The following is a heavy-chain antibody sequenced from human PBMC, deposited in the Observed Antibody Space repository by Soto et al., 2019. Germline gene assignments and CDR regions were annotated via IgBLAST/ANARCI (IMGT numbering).Heavy chain of an antibody. J-gene: IGHJ4*02. CDR3: AKGSGYDHWYYFDY. CDR2: ISWNSGSI. CDR1: GFTFDDYA. Sequence: GGSLRLSCAASGFTFDDYAMHWVRQAPGKGLEWVSGISWNSGSIGYADSVKGRITNSRDNAKNSLYLQMNSLRAEDTALYYCAKGSGYDHWYYFDYWGQGTLVTVSS. V-gene: IGHV3-9*01. D-gene: IGHD5-12*01.